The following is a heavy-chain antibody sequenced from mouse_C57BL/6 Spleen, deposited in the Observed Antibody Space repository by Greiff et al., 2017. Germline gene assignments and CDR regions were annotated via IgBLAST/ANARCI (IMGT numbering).Heavy chain of an antibody. CDR2: ISSGGSYT. Sequence: EVKVVESGGDLVKPGGSLKLSCAASGFTFSSYGMSWVRQTPDKRLEWVATISSGGSYTYYPDSLKGRFTISIDNAKNTLYLQMSSLKSEDTAMYYCARHRERNAMDYWGQGTSVTVSS. CDR1: GFTFSSYG. J-gene: IGHJ4*01. CDR3: ARHRERNAMDY. V-gene: IGHV5-6*01.